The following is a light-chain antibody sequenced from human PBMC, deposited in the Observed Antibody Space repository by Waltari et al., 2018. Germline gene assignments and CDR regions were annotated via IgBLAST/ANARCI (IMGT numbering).Light chain of an antibody. Sequence: YELTQPPSVSVSPGQTARITCPADALSNQYVSWYQQKPGQAPILLIFKDTERSSGIPGRFSGSNSGTIVTLTISGVQAQDEADYYCQSTHNSGAYVVFGGGTKLTVL. CDR2: KDT. CDR1: ALSNQY. V-gene: IGLV3-25*03. CDR3: QSTHNSGAYVV. J-gene: IGLJ2*01.